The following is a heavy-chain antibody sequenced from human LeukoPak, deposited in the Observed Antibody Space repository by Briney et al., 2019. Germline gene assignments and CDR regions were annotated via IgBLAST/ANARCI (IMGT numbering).Heavy chain of an antibody. D-gene: IGHD3-9*01. CDR2: ISAYNGNT. J-gene: IGHJ4*02. CDR1: GYTFTSYG. CDR3: ARDNYDILTGNFDY. V-gene: IGHV1-18*01. Sequence: ASVKVSCKASGYTFTSYGISWVRQAPGQGLEWMGWISAYNGNTNYAQKLQGRVTVTTDTSTSTAYMELRSLRSDDTAVYYCARDNYDILTGNFDYWGQGTLVTVSS.